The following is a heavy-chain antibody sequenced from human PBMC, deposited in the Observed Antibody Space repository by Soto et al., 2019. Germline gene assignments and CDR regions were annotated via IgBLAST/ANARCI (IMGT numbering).Heavy chain of an antibody. V-gene: IGHV3-23*01. D-gene: IGHD3-10*01. Sequence: EVQLLESGGGSVQPGGSLRLSCAASGFTFSNSAMSWVRQAPGKGLEWVSAISTDGSTTYYADSVKGRFTISRDNSKDTVYLQMNGLRVEDTAVYYCAAGFMVRARYDYWGQGTLVTVSS. J-gene: IGHJ4*02. CDR1: GFTFSNSA. CDR3: AAGFMVRARYDY. CDR2: ISTDGSTT.